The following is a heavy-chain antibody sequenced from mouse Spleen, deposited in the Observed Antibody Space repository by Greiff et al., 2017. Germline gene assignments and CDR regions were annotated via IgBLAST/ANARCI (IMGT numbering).Heavy chain of an antibody. J-gene: IGHJ4*01. V-gene: IGHV5-6-2*01. CDR1: GFTFSSYA. CDR3: ARQYYDAPYYAMDY. CDR2: INSNGGST. D-gene: IGHD1-1*01. Sequence: EVKLMESGGGLVKPGGSLKLSCAASGFTFSSYAMSWVRQTPEKRLEWVAAINSNGGSTYYPDTVKDRFTISRDNAKNTLYLQMSSLRSEDTALYYCARQYYDAPYYAMDYWGQGTSVTVSS.